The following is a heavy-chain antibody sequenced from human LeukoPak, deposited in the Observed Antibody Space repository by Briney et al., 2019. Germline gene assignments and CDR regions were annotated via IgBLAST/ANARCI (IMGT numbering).Heavy chain of an antibody. CDR2: ISSSSSYI. CDR3: AREDIAARPVSEY. Sequence: GGSLRLSCAASKFTFSSYLMNWVRQAPGKGLEWVSSISSSSSYIYYADSVKGRFTISRDNAKNSLYLQMNSLRAEDTAVYYCAREDIAARPVSEYWGQGTLVTVSS. J-gene: IGHJ4*02. V-gene: IGHV3-21*01. D-gene: IGHD6-6*01. CDR1: KFTFSSYL.